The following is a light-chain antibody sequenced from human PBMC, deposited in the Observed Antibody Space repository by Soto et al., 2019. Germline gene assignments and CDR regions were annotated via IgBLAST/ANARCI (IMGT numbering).Light chain of an antibody. V-gene: IGKV3-20*01. CDR1: QSVSTNY. Sequence: EIVLTQSPGTLSLSPGDRATLSCRASQSVSTNYLAWYQQSLGQAPRLLIYGASSRATGIPDRFSGNGSGTDFTLTISRLEPEDFEVYSCHQYGSTPFTFGPGTKVDIK. CDR3: HQYGSTPFT. J-gene: IGKJ3*01. CDR2: GAS.